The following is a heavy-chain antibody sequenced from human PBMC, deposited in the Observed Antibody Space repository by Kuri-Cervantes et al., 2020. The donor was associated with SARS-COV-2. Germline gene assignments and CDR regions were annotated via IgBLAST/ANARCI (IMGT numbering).Heavy chain of an antibody. CDR3: ARVRNDYYYYYYMDV. J-gene: IGHJ6*03. CDR1: GFTFSSYW. Sequence: GGSLRLSCAASGFTFSSYWMSWVRQAPGKGLEWVANIKQDGSEKYYVDSVKGRFTISRDNAKNSLYLQMHSLRAEDTAVYYCARVRNDYYYYYYMDVWGKGTTVTVSS. CDR2: IKQDGSEK. V-gene: IGHV3-7*01.